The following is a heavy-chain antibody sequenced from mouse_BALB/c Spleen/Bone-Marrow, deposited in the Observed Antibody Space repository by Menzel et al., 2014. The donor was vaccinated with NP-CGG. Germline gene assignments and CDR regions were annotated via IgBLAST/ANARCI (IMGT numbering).Heavy chain of an antibody. Sequence: LEESGPELEKPGALVKISCKASGLTFRSYDINWVKQRPGQGLACIGWIYPGDGSTKYNEKFKGKATLTADKSSSTAYMQLSSLTSDDSAVYFCARDWLLPFAYWGQGTLVTVST. J-gene: IGHJ3*01. V-gene: IGHV1S56*01. CDR2: IYPGDGST. CDR1: GLTFRSYD. CDR3: ARDWLLPFAY. D-gene: IGHD2-3*01.